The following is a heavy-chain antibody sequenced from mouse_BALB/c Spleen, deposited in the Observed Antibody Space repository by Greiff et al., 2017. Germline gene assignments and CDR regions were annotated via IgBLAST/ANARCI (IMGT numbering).Heavy chain of an antibody. D-gene: IGHD2-4*01. Sequence: DVKLVESGGGLVKPGGSLKLSCAASGFTFSSYTMSWVRQTPEKRLEWVATISSGGSYTYYPDSVKGRFTISRDNAKNTLYLQMSSLKSEDTAMYYCTRDGFYDYDVKDFDYWGQGTTLTVSS. CDR1: GFTFSSYT. CDR2: ISSGGSYT. J-gene: IGHJ2*01. V-gene: IGHV5-6-4*01. CDR3: TRDGFYDYDVKDFDY.